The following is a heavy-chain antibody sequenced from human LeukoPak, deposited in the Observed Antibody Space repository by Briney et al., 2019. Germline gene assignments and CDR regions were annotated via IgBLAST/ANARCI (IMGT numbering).Heavy chain of an antibody. Sequence: ASVKVSCKASGYTFTSYDINWVRQATGQGLEWMGWMNPNNGNTGFAQKFQGRVTLTRNTSLATTYMELTSLTSEDTAVYYCARGLGTYWGKDFLNWFDPWGQGTLVTVSS. D-gene: IGHD7-27*01. CDR2: MNPNNGNT. CDR3: ARGLGTYWGKDFLNWFDP. J-gene: IGHJ5*02. V-gene: IGHV1-8*01. CDR1: GYTFTSYD.